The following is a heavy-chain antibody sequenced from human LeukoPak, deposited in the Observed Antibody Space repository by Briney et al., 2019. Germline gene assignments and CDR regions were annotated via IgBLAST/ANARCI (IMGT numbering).Heavy chain of an antibody. J-gene: IGHJ3*02. Sequence: GGSLRLSCAASGFTFDDYAMHWVRQAPGKGLEWVSLISGDGGSTYYADSVKGRFTISRDNAKNSLYLQMNSLRAEDTAVYYCARRQLRFDAFDIWGQGTMVTVSS. CDR2: ISGDGGST. V-gene: IGHV3-43*02. CDR3: ARRQLRFDAFDI. D-gene: IGHD4-17*01. CDR1: GFTFDDYA.